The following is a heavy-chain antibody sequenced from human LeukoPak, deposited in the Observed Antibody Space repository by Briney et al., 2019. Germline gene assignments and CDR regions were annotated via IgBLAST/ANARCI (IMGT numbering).Heavy chain of an antibody. CDR1: GYTFTSYY. D-gene: IGHD5-18*01. CDR2: INPSGGST. CDR3: ARGHGIQLWLDENWFDP. J-gene: IGHJ5*02. V-gene: IGHV1-46*01. Sequence: ASVKVSCKASGYTFTSYYMHWVRQAPGQGLEWMGIINPSGGSTSYAQKFQGRVTMTRDTSTSTVYMELSSLRSEDTAVYYCARGHGIQLWLDENWFDPWGQGTLVTVSS.